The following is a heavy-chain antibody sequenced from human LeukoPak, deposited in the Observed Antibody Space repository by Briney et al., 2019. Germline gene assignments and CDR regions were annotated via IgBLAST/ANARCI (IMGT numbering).Heavy chain of an antibody. CDR3: ARGQLQNTNYYFDY. CDR2: INHSGST. V-gene: IGHV4-34*01. D-gene: IGHD4-11*01. CDR1: GGSFSGYY. J-gene: IGHJ4*02. Sequence: SETLSLTCAVYGGSFSGYYWSWIRQPPGKGLEWIGEINHSGSTNYNPSLKSRVTISVDMSKNQFSLKLSSVTAADTAVYYCARGQLQNTNYYFDYWGQGTLVTVSS.